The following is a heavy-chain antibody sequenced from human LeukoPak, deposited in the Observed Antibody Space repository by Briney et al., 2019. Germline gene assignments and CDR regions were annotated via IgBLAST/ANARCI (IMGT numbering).Heavy chain of an antibody. D-gene: IGHD5-12*01. CDR1: GFTFSSYG. CDR3: AKDLLRATGNGGYYMDV. Sequence: GGSLRLSCAASGFTFSSYGIHWVRQAPGKGLEWVALMSYDGSNKDYTDSVKGRFTISRDNSKNTLYLQMNSLRTDDTAVYYCAKDLLRATGNGGYYMDVWGKGTTVTVSS. J-gene: IGHJ6*03. CDR2: MSYDGSNK. V-gene: IGHV3-30*18.